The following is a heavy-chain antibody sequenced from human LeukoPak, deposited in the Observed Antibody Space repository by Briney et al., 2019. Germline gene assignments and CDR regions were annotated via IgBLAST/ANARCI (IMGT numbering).Heavy chain of an antibody. V-gene: IGHV1-2*02. CDR3: AIAVAGDKFNYYYYYMDV. CDR2: INPNSGGT. J-gene: IGHJ6*03. Sequence: GASVKVSCKASGYTFTGYYMHWVRQAPGQGLEWMGWINPNSGGTNYAQKFQGRVTMTRDTSISTAYMELSSLRSEDTAVYYCAIAVAGDKFNYYYYYMDVWGKGTTVTISS. CDR1: GYTFTGYY. D-gene: IGHD6-19*01.